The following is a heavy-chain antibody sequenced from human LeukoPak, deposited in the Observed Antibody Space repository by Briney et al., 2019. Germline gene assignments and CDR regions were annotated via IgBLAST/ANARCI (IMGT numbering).Heavy chain of an antibody. D-gene: IGHD3-16*01. CDR2: ISGSGVNT. Sequence: GGSLRLSCAASGFTFSTYAMSWVRQAPGKGLEWVSDISGSGVNTYHADSVKGRFTISRDNSKNTLYLEMNSLRAEDTAVYYCAKKWGAYFDYWGQGTLVTVSS. V-gene: IGHV3-23*01. CDR3: AKKWGAYFDY. J-gene: IGHJ4*02. CDR1: GFTFSTYA.